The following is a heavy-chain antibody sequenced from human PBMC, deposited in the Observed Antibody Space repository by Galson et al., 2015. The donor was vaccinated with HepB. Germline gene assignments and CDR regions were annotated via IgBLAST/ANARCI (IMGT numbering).Heavy chain of an antibody. Sequence: SLRLSCAASGFTFSSYWMHWVRQAPGKGLVWVSRINSDGSSTSYADSVKGRFTISRDNAKNTLYLQMNSLRAEDTAVYYCARDPRDYYDSSGWAPENWFDPWGQGTLVTVSS. V-gene: IGHV3-74*01. J-gene: IGHJ5*02. CDR1: GFTFSSYW. CDR2: INSDGSST. CDR3: ARDPRDYYDSSGWAPENWFDP. D-gene: IGHD3-22*01.